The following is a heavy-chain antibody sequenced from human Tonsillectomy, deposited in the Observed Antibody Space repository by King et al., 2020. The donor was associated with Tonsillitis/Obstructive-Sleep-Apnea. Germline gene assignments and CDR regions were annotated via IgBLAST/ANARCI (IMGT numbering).Heavy chain of an antibody. Sequence: VQLVQSGAEVKKPGASVKVSCKASGYTFTNYGISWVRQAPGQGLEWMAWISAHNGHTNYAQTLQGRVTMTTDASTSTAYMELRSLRSDDTAVYYCARDSMSHYYDSSAYYTFDYGGQGTLVTVSS. CDR3: ARDSMSHYYDSSAYYTFDY. D-gene: IGHD3-22*01. CDR2: ISAHNGHT. CDR1: GYTFTNYG. V-gene: IGHV1-18*01. J-gene: IGHJ4*02.